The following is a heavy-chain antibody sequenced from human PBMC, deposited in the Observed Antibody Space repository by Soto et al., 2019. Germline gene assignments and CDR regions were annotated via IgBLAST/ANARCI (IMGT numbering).Heavy chain of an antibody. CDR1: GYTFTSYA. D-gene: IGHD2-15*01. CDR3: ARDRVAARYYYYGLDV. Sequence: QVQLVQSGAEEKKPGASVKVSCKASGYTFTSYAMHWVRQAPGQSLGWMGWINAGNGITRYSQKFQGRVTITRDTSSGTAYMELSSLRSEDTAVYYCARDRVAARYYYYGLDVWGQGTTVTVSS. J-gene: IGHJ6*02. CDR2: INAGNGIT. V-gene: IGHV1-3*05.